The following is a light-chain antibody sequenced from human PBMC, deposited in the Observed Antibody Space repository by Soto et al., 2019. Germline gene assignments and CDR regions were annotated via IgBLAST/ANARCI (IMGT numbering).Light chain of an antibody. CDR3: CSSAVSSTYV. V-gene: IGLV2-14*03. Sequence: QSALTQPAAVSGSPGQSITISCTGISSDVGTYNFVSWYLQHPGTAPKLMIYDVNYRPSGVSNRFSGSKSGNTASLTISGLQAEDEADYHCCSSAVSSTYVFGTGTKVTDL. CDR1: SSDVGTYNF. J-gene: IGLJ1*01. CDR2: DVN.